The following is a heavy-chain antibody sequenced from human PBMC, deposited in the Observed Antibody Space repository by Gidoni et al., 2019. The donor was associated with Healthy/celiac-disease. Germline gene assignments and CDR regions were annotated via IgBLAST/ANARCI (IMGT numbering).Heavy chain of an antibody. Sequence: QVQLQQWGAGLLKPSETMSLTCAVYGGSFSGYYWSWIRQPPGKGLEWIGEINHSGSTNYNPSLKRRVTISVDTSKNQFSLKLSSVTAADTAVYYCARGPHDYGAWYYGMDVWGQGTTVTVSS. CDR2: INHSGST. J-gene: IGHJ6*02. V-gene: IGHV4-34*01. CDR1: GGSFSGYY. CDR3: ARGPHDYGAWYYGMDV. D-gene: IGHD4-17*01.